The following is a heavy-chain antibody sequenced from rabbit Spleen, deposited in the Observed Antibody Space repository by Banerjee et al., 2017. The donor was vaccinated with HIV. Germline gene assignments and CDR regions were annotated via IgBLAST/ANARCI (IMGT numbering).Heavy chain of an antibody. J-gene: IGHJ4*01. CDR1: GVSFSGDSY. Sequence: QSLQESGGGLFQPGTSLTLTCIASGVSFSGDSYMCWVRQAPGKGLEWIACIDTGSSGFTYFASWAKGRFTFSKTSSTTVTLQMTSLTAADTATYFCARDLDGVIGWNFGWWGPGTLVTVS. D-gene: IGHD1-1*01. CDR2: IDTGSSGFT. CDR3: ARDLDGVIGWNFGW. V-gene: IGHV1S40*01.